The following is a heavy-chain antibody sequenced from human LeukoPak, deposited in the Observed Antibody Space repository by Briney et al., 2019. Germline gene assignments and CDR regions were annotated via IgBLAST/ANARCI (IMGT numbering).Heavy chain of an antibody. V-gene: IGHV4-31*03. J-gene: IGHJ6*02. CDR3: ARGQKWNYYYYGMDV. Sequence: PSETLSLTCTVSGGSISSGGYYWSWIRQHPGKGLEWIGYIYYSGSTYYNPSLKSRVTISVDTSKNQFSLKLSSVTAADTAVYYCARGQKWNYYYYGMDVWGQGTTVTVSS. CDR2: IYYSGST. CDR1: GGSISSGGYY. D-gene: IGHD2-8*01.